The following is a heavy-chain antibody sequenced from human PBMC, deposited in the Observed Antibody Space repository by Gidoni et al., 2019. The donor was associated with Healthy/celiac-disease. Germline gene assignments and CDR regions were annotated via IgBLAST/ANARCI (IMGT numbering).Heavy chain of an antibody. CDR2: ISSSGSTI. CDR3: AREVGRTMVLSWFDP. D-gene: IGHD3-10*01. Sequence: EVQLVESGGGLVQPGGSLRLSCAASGFTFRSYEMNWVRQAPGKGLEWVSYISSSGSTIYYADSVKGRFTISRDNAKNSLYLQMNSLRAEDTAVYYCAREVGRTMVLSWFDPWGQGTLVTVSS. CDR1: GFTFRSYE. J-gene: IGHJ5*02. V-gene: IGHV3-48*03.